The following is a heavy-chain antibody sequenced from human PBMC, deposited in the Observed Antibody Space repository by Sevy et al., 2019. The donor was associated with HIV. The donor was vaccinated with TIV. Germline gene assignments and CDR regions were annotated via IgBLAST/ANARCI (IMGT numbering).Heavy chain of an antibody. J-gene: IGHJ6*02. CDR2: IYYSGST. Sequence: SETLSLTCTVSGGSISSSSYYWGWIRQPPGKGLEWIGSIYYSGSTYYNPSLKSRVTISVDTSKNQFSLKLSSVTAADTAVYYCARAFGELIHYYYYGMDVWGQGTTVTVSS. CDR3: ARAFGELIHYYYYGMDV. CDR1: GGSISSSSYY. D-gene: IGHD3-10*01. V-gene: IGHV4-39*01.